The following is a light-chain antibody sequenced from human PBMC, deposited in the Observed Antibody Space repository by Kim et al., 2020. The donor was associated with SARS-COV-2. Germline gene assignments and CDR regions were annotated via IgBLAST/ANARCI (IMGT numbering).Light chain of an antibody. CDR1: QSIRSF. Sequence: LSPGERATLSCRASQSIRSFLAWFQQKPGQAPRLLIYDASNRVTGIPARFSGSGSGTDFTLTISSLEPEDFAVYYCQQRANWPLTFGGGTKVDIK. V-gene: IGKV3-11*01. CDR3: QQRANWPLT. J-gene: IGKJ4*01. CDR2: DAS.